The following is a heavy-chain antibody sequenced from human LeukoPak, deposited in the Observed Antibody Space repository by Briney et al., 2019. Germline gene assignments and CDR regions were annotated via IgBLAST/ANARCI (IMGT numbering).Heavy chain of an antibody. CDR2: INHSGST. Sequence: SSETLSLTCAVYGGSFSGYYWSWIRQPPGKGLEWTGEINHSGSTNYNPSLKSRVTISVDTSKNQFSLKLSSVTAEDTAVYYCARGRSRYCSSTSCNPRGGPVDYWGQGTLVTVSS. V-gene: IGHV4-34*01. J-gene: IGHJ4*02. CDR1: GGSFSGYY. D-gene: IGHD2-2*01. CDR3: ARGRSRYCSSTSCNPRGGPVDY.